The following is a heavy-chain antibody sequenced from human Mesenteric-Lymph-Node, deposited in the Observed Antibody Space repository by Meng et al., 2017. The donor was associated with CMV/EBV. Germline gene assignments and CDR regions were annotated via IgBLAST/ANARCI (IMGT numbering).Heavy chain of an antibody. V-gene: IGHV3-53*01. CDR1: GYTFTSYY. J-gene: IGHJ4*02. CDR3: ARRDSSGWYDY. Sequence: LSCKASGYTFTSYYMHWVRQAPGKGLEWVSVIYSGGSTYYADSVKGRFTISRDNSKNTLYLQMNSLRAEDTAVYYCARRDSSGWYDYWGQGTLVTVSS. CDR2: IYSGGST. D-gene: IGHD6-19*01.